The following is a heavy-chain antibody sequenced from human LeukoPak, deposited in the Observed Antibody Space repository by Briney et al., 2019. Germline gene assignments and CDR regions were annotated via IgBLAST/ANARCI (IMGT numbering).Heavy chain of an antibody. CDR3: ARWLPAAGYSFDY. CDR2: IYYSGST. J-gene: IGHJ4*02. V-gene: IGHV4-59*08. Sequence: SETLSLTCTVSGGSISSYYWSWIRQPPGKGLEWIGYIYYSGSTNYNPSLKSRVTISVDTSKNQFSLNLTSVTAADTAVYYCARWLPAAGYSFDYWGQGTLVTVSS. D-gene: IGHD6-13*01. CDR1: GGSISSYY.